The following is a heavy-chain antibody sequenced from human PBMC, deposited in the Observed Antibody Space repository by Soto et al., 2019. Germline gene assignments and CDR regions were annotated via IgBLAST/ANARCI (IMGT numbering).Heavy chain of an antibody. V-gene: IGHV4-34*01. CDR1: GGSFSGYY. D-gene: IGHD3-3*01. CDR3: ARDNFWSGYSPGYYYYLDV. Sequence: SETLSLTCAVYGGSFSGYYWSWIRQPPGKGLEWIGEINHSGSTNYNPSLKSRVTISVDRSKNQFSLKLSSVTAADTAVYYCARDNFWSGYSPGYYYYLDVWAKGTTVTV. J-gene: IGHJ6*03. CDR2: INHSGST.